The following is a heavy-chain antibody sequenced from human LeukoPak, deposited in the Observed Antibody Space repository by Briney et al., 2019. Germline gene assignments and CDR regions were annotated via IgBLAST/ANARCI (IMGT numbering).Heavy chain of an antibody. D-gene: IGHD1-26*01. J-gene: IGHJ3*02. CDR1: GGSISSYY. Sequence: PSETLSLTCTVSGGSISSYYWSWIRQPPGKGLEWIGYIYYSGSTNYNPSLKSRVTISVDTSKNQFSLKLSSVTAADTAVYYCARDYGGALGARAFDIWGQGTMVTVSS. CDR2: IYYSGST. CDR3: ARDYGGALGARAFDI. V-gene: IGHV4-59*12.